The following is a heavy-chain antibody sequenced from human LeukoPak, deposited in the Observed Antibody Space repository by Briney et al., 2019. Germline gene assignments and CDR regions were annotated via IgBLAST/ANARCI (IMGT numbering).Heavy chain of an antibody. D-gene: IGHD6-19*01. V-gene: IGHV1-8*01. CDR3: AGRYSSGWYPYYYYYYGMDV. CDR2: MNPNSGNT. CDR1: GYTFTSYD. J-gene: IGHJ6*02. Sequence: GASVKVSCKASGYTFTSYDINWVRQAPGQGLEWMGWMNPNSGNTGYAQKFQGRVTMTRNTSISTAYMELSSLRSEDTAVYYCAGRYSSGWYPYYYYYYGMDVWGQGTTVTVSS.